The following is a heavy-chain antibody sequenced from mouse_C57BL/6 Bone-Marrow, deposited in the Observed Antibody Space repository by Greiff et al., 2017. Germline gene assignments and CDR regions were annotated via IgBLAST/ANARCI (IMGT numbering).Heavy chain of an antibody. CDR1: GFTFSSYG. V-gene: IGHV5-6*01. CDR3: ARHYYGSSYAMDY. J-gene: IGHJ4*01. D-gene: IGHD1-1*01. CDR2: ISSGGSYT. Sequence: EVNLVESGGDLVKPGGSLKLSCAASGFTFSSYGMSWVRQTPDKRLEWVATISSGGSYTYYPDSVKGRFTISRDNAKNTLYLQMSSLKSEDTAMYYCARHYYGSSYAMDYWGQGTSVTVSS.